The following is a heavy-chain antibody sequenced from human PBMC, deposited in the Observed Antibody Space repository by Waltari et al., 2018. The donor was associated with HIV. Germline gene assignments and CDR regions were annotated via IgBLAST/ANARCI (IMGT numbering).Heavy chain of an antibody. D-gene: IGHD6-25*01. CDR3: AREERQTAYYGMDV. J-gene: IGHJ6*02. CDR2: VNAGNGNT. CDR1: GYTFTTYA. V-gene: IGHV1-3*01. Sequence: QVQVVQSGAEVKKPGASVQVSCKASGYTFTTYASHWVRQAPGQRLEWMGWVNAGNGNTKYSQKFQGRVTFTRDTSASTAYMELSSLRSEDTAVYYCAREERQTAYYGMDVWGQGTTVTVSS.